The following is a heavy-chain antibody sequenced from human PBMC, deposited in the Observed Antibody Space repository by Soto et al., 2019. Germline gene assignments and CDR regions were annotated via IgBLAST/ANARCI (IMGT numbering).Heavy chain of an antibody. CDR3: ARFGVAGPDRYYYYYGMDV. CDR2: ISAYNGNT. J-gene: IGHJ6*02. CDR1: GYTFTSYG. Sequence: QVQLVQSGAEVKKPGASVKVSCKASGYTFTSYGISWVRQAPGQGLEWMGWISAYNGNTNYAQKLQGRVTMTTDTXXSXAXXELRSLRSDDTAVYYCARFGVAGPDRYYYYYGMDVWGQGTTVTVSS. D-gene: IGHD3-3*01. V-gene: IGHV1-18*01.